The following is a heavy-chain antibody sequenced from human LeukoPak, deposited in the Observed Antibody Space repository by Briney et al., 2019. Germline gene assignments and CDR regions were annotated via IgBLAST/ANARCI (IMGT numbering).Heavy chain of an antibody. CDR2: ISYDGSNK. J-gene: IGHJ4*02. CDR1: GFTFSSYA. Sequence: PSGRSLRLSCAASGFTFSSYAMHWVRQAPGKGLEWVAVISYDGSNKYYADSVKGRFTISRDNSKNTLYLQMNSLRAEDTAVYYCARDGDTIFGVVIIPGVSFDYWGQGTLVNVSS. CDR3: ARDGDTIFGVVIIPGVSFDY. V-gene: IGHV3-30*01. D-gene: IGHD3-3*01.